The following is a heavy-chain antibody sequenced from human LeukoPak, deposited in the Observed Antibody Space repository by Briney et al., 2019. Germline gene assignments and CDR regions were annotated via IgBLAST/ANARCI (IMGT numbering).Heavy chain of an antibody. V-gene: IGHV3-23*01. Sequence: GVSVRLSCAASVFTFSIYPMTWVRQSPGQGLEWVSSISATGGNTYHADSVKGRFTISRDISKNTLYLQMNSLRAEDTATYYCAKSRASSGVAPAGYDYWGQGTLVTVSS. CDR2: ISATGGNT. J-gene: IGHJ4*02. D-gene: IGHD6-13*01. CDR3: AKSRASSGVAPAGYDY. CDR1: VFTFSIYP.